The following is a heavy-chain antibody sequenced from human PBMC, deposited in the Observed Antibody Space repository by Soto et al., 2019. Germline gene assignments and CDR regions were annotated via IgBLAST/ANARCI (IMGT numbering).Heavy chain of an antibody. J-gene: IGHJ4*02. CDR2: ITAFNGNT. CDR1: GYTFTDYG. V-gene: IGHV1-18*01. Sequence: QVHLVHSGAEVEKPVASVKVSCKASGYTFTDYGISWVRQAPGQGLQWMGWITAFNGNTKYAQQFQGRVTMTTDTATSTAYMELRSLASDDTAVYYCARISPSDFWSGYYYVFAYWGQGTLVTVSS. D-gene: IGHD3-3*01. CDR3: ARISPSDFWSGYYYVFAY.